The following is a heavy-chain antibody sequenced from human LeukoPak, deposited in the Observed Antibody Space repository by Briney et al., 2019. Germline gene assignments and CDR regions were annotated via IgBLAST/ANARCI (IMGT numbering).Heavy chain of an antibody. D-gene: IGHD4-23*01. J-gene: IGHJ4*02. CDR2: IYYSGSA. Sequence: SETLSLTCIVSGGSISNSSYYWGWIRQPPGKGLEWIGSIYYSGSAYYNPSLKSRVTISVETSKNQFSLKLTSVTAADTAVYYCARHWVVTPNYWGQGTLPPSPQ. CDR1: GGSISNSSYY. CDR3: ARHWVVTPNY. V-gene: IGHV4-39*01.